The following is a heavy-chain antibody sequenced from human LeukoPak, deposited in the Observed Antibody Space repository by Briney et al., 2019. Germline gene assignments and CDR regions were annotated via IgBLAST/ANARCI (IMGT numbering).Heavy chain of an antibody. Sequence: PGGSLRLSCAASGFTFSSYSMNWVRQAPGKGLEWVSSISSSRSNIYYADSVKGRFTISRDNAKNSLYLQMNSLRAEDTAVYYCVLGGYDSPYLGFDYWGQGTLVTVSS. CDR1: GFTFSSYS. D-gene: IGHD3-22*01. CDR3: VLGGYDSPYLGFDY. V-gene: IGHV3-21*01. J-gene: IGHJ4*02. CDR2: ISSSRSNI.